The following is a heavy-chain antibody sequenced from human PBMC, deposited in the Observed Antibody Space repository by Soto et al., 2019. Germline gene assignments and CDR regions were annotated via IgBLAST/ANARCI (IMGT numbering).Heavy chain of an antibody. D-gene: IGHD3-3*01. CDR1: GFTFSSYG. CDR3: AREQGFWSGYYQPDY. CDR2: ISYDGSNK. V-gene: IGHV3-30*03. Sequence: GGSLRLSCAASGFTFSSYGMHWVRQAPGKGLDWVAVISYDGSNKYYADSVKGRFTISRDNSKNTLYLQMNSLRAEDTAVYYCAREQGFWSGYYQPDYWGQGTLDTVSS. J-gene: IGHJ4*02.